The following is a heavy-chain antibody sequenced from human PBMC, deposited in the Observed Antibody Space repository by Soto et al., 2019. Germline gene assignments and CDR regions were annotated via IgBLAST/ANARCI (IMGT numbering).Heavy chain of an antibody. J-gene: IGHJ5*02. D-gene: IGHD6-6*01. CDR3: ARDSVAARPGWFDP. CDR2: ISAYNGNT. CDR1: GYTFTTYA. V-gene: IGHV1-18*04. Sequence: QVQLVQSGVEVKKPGASVKVSCKASGYTFTTYAISRVRQAPGQGLEWMGWISAYNGNTKYAQKLQGRVTMTTDTSTSTAYMELRSLRSDDTAVYYCARDSVAARPGWFDPWGQGTLVTVSS.